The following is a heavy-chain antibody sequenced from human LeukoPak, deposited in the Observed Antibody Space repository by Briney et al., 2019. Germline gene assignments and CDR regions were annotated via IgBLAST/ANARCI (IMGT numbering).Heavy chain of an antibody. Sequence: GGSLRLSCAASGFTFSSYAMTWVRQAPGKGPEWVSGIKGSGGDTYYADSVKGRFTISRDNSKNTLYLQMDSLRAEDTAVYYCARSRYSGNFVFDYWGQGTLVTVSS. CDR1: GFTFSSYA. J-gene: IGHJ4*02. V-gene: IGHV3-23*01. CDR2: IKGSGGDT. CDR3: ARSRYSGNFVFDY. D-gene: IGHD5-12*01.